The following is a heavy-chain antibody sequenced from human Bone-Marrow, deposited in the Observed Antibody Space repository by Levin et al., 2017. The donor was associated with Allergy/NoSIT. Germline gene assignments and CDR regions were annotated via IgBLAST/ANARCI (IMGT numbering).Heavy chain of an antibody. V-gene: IGHV1-46*01. Sequence: ASVKVSCKASGYTFTSFQIHWVRQVPGQGLEWMGVINPSDGGTNYAQKFQVRVTMTRDTSASTVFMELGSLRSEETAIYSCARDPITSSELIAAAGNYCLDVWGQGTTVTVSS. D-gene: IGHD6-13*01. CDR2: INPSDGGT. J-gene: IGHJ6*02. CDR1: GYTFTSFQ. CDR3: ARDPITSSELIAAAGNYCLDV.